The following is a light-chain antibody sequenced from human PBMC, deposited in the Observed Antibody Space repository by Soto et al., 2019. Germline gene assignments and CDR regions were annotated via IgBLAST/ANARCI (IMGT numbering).Light chain of an antibody. V-gene: IGKV1-39*01. CDR3: QQTFRNPRT. Sequence: DIFLTQSPASLSASVGERVTITCRANQNIDKYLTWYHQKPGQAPKFLISAASSLQSGVPVRFSGSRSGTEFTLSITNLQPEDFGSYFCQQTFRNPRTFGPGTKLHI. CDR2: AAS. CDR1: QNIDKY. J-gene: IGKJ3*01.